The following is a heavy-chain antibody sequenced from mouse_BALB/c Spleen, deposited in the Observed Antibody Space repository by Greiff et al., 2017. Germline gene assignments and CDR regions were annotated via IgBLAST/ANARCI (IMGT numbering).Heavy chain of an antibody. CDR1: GFTFSSFG. CDR3: ARSTTVASWAMDY. V-gene: IGHV5-17*02. D-gene: IGHD1-1*01. CDR2: ISSGSSSI. Sequence: EVHLVESGGGLVQPGGSRKLSCAASGFTFSSFGMHWVRQAPEKGLEWVAYISSGSSSIYYADTVKGRFTISRDNPKNTLFLQMTSLRSEDTAMYYCARSTTVASWAMDYWGQGTSVTVSS. J-gene: IGHJ4*01.